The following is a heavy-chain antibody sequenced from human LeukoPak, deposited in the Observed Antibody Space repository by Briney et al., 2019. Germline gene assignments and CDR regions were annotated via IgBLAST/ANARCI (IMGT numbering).Heavy chain of an antibody. CDR3: ARAHCSGGSCYLDY. Sequence: PSETLSLTCTVSGGSISNWYWTWIWQPAGKGLEWXXXIYASGSTDYNPSLKSRVTMSVDRSNNQFSLKLSSVTAADTGVYYCARAHCSGGSCYLDYWGQGSLVTVSS. CDR2: IYASGST. CDR1: GGSISNWY. J-gene: IGHJ4*02. D-gene: IGHD2-15*01. V-gene: IGHV4-4*07.